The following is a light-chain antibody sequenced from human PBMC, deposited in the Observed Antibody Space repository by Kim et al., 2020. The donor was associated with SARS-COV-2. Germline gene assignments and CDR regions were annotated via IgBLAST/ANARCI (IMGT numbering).Light chain of an antibody. CDR3: QQYKTYPLT. V-gene: IGKV1-5*03. J-gene: IGKJ4*01. CDR1: ERISTS. Sequence: APVGDRVTITCRASERISTSLAWYQQKPGKAPKFLIYKASVLESGVPSRFSGSASGTEFTLTISSLQPDDFGTYYCQQYKTYPLTFGGGTKVDIK. CDR2: KAS.